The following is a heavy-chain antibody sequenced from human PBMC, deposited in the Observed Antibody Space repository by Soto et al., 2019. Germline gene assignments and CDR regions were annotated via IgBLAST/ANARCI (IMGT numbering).Heavy chain of an antibody. CDR2: TYFRGSA. CDR1: GVSITSHY. V-gene: IGHV4-59*11. CDR3: ARDLRSRGWFDP. J-gene: IGHJ5*02. Sequence: VGGVSITSHYWNWIRQSPGMGLEWIGSTYFRGSASYNPSLKSRVTISLDTSKDQLSLTLSAVTAADSAVYYCARDLRSRGWFDPWGPGILVTVSS.